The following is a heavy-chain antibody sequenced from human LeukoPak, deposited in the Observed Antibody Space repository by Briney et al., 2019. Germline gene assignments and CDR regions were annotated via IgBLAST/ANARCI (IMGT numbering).Heavy chain of an antibody. J-gene: IGHJ6*03. CDR2: INPNSGGT. CDR1: GYTFTGYY. Sequence: ASVKVSCKASGYTFTGYYMHWVRQAPGQGLEWMGWINPNSGGTNYAQKFQGRVTMTRDTPISTAYMELSRLRSDDTAVYYCARDSSSSYYYYYYMDVWGKGTTVTISS. V-gene: IGHV1-2*02. CDR3: ARDSSSSYYYYYYMDV. D-gene: IGHD6-13*01.